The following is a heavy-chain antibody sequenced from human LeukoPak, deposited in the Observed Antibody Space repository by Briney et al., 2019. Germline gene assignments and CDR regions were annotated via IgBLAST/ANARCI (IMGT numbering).Heavy chain of an antibody. CDR3: ARVVYYGSGSPFFDY. Sequence: SETLSLTCAVYGESFSGYYWSWIRQPPGKGLEWIGEINHSGSTNYNPSLKSRVTISVDTSKNQFSLKLSSVTAADTAVYYCARVVYYGSGSPFFDYWGQGTLVTVSS. V-gene: IGHV4-34*01. D-gene: IGHD3-10*01. CDR2: INHSGST. CDR1: GESFSGYY. J-gene: IGHJ4*02.